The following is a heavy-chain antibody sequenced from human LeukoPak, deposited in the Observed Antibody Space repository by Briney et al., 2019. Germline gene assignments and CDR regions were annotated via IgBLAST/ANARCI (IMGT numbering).Heavy chain of an antibody. D-gene: IGHD6-13*01. Sequence: GGSLRLSCAASGFIVSNNYMSWVRPAPGQGLEGDCVIYSAGSTYNASFVNELFTISRDNSKNALYLQRNRQGAEDTAVYYGARESRLYAFDIWGQGTLVTVSS. CDR1: GFIVSNNY. CDR3: ARESRLYAFDI. V-gene: IGHV3-53*01. J-gene: IGHJ3*02. CDR2: IYSAGST.